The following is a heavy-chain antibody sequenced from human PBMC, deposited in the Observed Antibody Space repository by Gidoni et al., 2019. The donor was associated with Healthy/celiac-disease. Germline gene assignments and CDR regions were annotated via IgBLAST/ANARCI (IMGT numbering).Heavy chain of an antibody. V-gene: IGHV3-74*01. CDR1: GFTFSSYW. CDR2: INSDGSST. D-gene: IGHD3-9*01. CDR3: ARDRFDWLLYEDYYYYMDV. J-gene: IGHJ6*03. Sequence: EVQLVESGGGLVQPGGSLRLSCAASGFTFSSYWMHWVRQAPGKGLVGVSRINSDGSSTSYADSVKGRFTISRDNAKNTLYLQMNSLRAEDTAVYYCARDRFDWLLYEDYYYYMDVWGKGTTVTVSS.